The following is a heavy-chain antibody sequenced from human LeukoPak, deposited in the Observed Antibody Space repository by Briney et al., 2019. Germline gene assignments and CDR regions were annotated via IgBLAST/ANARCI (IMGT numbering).Heavy chain of an antibody. Sequence: GGSLRLSCAASGFTFSNYAMTWVRQAPGKGLEWVSGISSSGGSTYYADSVKGRFTISRDNSKNTLYLQMNGLRAEDTAVYYCGKPTADTDCYGRDWGQGTLVSVSS. J-gene: IGHJ4*02. V-gene: IGHV3-23*01. CDR3: GKPTADTDCYGRD. CDR2: ISSSGGST. CDR1: GFTFSNYA. D-gene: IGHD2-21*01.